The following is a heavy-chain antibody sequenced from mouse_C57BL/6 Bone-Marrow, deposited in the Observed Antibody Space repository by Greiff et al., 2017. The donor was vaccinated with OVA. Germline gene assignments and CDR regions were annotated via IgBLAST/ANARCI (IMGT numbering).Heavy chain of an antibody. V-gene: IGHV1-69*01. CDR3: ARAPICYYGSSALAMDY. CDR2: IDPSDSYT. CDR1: GYTFTSYW. Sequence: QVQLQQPGAELVMPGASVKLSCKASGYTFTSYWMHWVKQRPGQGLEWIGEIDPSDSYTNYNQKFKGKSTLTVDKSSSTAYMQLSSLTSEVSAVYYYARAPICYYGSSALAMDYWGQGTSVTVSS. J-gene: IGHJ4*01. D-gene: IGHD1-1*01.